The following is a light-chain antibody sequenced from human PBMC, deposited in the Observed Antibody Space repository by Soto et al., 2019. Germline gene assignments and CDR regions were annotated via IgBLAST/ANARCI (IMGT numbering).Light chain of an antibody. CDR3: ISYTTSSTSYV. Sequence: QSALTQPASVSGSPGQSITISCTGTSSDVGLYNYVSWYQQYPGKAPKLMIFEVSNRPSGVSNRFSGSKSGNTAYLTISGLQAEDEADYYCISYTTSSTSYVFGTGTKLTVL. CDR2: EVS. V-gene: IGLV2-14*01. J-gene: IGLJ1*01. CDR1: SSDVGLYNY.